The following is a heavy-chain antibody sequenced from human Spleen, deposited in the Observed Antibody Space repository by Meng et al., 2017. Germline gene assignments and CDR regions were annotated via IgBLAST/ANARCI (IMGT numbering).Heavy chain of an antibody. D-gene: IGHD3-10*01. CDR2: IYPGDSDT. V-gene: IGHV5-51*01. Sequence: GESLKISCKGSGYSFSTYWIDWVRQMPGRGLEWVGIIYPGDSDTRYSPSFQGQVTISVDKSINTAYLQWDSLKASDTAIYYCARQSGSLTLYGMDVWGQGTTVTVSS. CDR1: GYSFSTYW. CDR3: ARQSGSLTLYGMDV. J-gene: IGHJ6*02.